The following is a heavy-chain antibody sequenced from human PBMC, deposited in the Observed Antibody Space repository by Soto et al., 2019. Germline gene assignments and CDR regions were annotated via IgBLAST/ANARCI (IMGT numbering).Heavy chain of an antibody. J-gene: IGHJ5*02. CDR3: ARLIIAAAGSTES. Sequence: VASVKVSCKASGYTFTSYYMHWVRQAPGQGLEWMGIINPSGGSTSYAEKFQGRVTMTRDTSTSTVYMELSSLRSEDTAVYYCARLIIAAAGSTESWGQGTLVTVSS. CDR2: INPSGGST. V-gene: IGHV1-46*03. D-gene: IGHD6-13*01. CDR1: GYTFTSYY.